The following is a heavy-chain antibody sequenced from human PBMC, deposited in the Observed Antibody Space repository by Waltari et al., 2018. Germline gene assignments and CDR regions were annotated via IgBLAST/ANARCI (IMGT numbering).Heavy chain of an antibody. CDR1: GFTFSSYW. D-gene: IGHD2-8*01. CDR3: ARAHNEGPDRQPRDY. J-gene: IGHJ4*02. V-gene: IGHV3-7*01. CDR2: IKQDGSEK. Sequence: SGFTFSSYWMSWVRQAPGKGLEWVANIKQDGSEKYYVDSVKGRFTISRDNAKNSLYLQMNSLRAEDTAVYYCARAHNEGPDRQPRDYWGQGTLVTVSS.